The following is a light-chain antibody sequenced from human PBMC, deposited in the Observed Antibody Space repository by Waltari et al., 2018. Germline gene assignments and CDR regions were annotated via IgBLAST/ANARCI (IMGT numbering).Light chain of an antibody. CDR2: DAS. CDR1: QNIHNY. Sequence: DIQLTQSPSSLSASVGDRVTFTCQASQNIHNYLIWYQQKSGKAPKLLIYDASTLEKGVPSRFGGSGSGTDFTLTISSLQPEDVATYYCQQYNTVPITFGQGTRLQIK. V-gene: IGKV1-33*01. CDR3: QQYNTVPIT. J-gene: IGKJ5*01.